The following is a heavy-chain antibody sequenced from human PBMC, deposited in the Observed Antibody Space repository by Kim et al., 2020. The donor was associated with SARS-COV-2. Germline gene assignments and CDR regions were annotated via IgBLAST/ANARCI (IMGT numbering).Heavy chain of an antibody. D-gene: IGHD3-10*01. CDR2: IYHSGAT. V-gene: IGHV4-4*02. CDR3: ARGLRLFGVRGNYFDY. Sequence: SETLSLTCGVSDGPISTPDWWSWVRLPPGKGLEWFGVIYHSGATYYNPSLKSRVTISVDRSKNQFSLRLTSVTAADTAVYYCARGLRLFGVRGNYFDYWGQGTLVTVSA. CDR1: DGPISTPDW. J-gene: IGHJ4*02.